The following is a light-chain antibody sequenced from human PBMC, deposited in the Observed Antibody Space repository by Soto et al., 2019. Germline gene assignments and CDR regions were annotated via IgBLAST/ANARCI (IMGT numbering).Light chain of an antibody. CDR3: QQYNSYPET. CDR2: DAS. V-gene: IGKV1-5*01. CDR1: QSISSW. J-gene: IGKJ1*01. Sequence: DIQMTQSPSTLSASVGDRVTITCRASQSISSWLAWYQQKPGKAPKLLIYDASSLESGVPSRFSGSGSGTEFTLTISSLQPDDFATYYCQQYNSYPETLGQGTKVEIK.